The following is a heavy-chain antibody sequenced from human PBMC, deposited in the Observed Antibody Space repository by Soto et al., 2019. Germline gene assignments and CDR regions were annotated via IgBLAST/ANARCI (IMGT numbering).Heavy chain of an antibody. CDR1: GFTFSSYS. CDR2: ISSSSSYM. CDR3: ARDWVSLAAADHELDY. D-gene: IGHD6-13*01. Sequence: PGGSLRLSCAASGFTFSSYSMNWVRQAPGKGLEWVSSISSSSSYMDYADSVKGRFTISRDNSKNTLYLQMNSLRAEDTVVYYCARDWVSLAAADHELDYWGQGTLVTVSS. V-gene: IGHV3-21*01. J-gene: IGHJ4*02.